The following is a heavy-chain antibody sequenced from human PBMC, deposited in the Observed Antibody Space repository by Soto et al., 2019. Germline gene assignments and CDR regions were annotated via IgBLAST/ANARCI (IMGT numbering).Heavy chain of an antibody. V-gene: IGHV4-31*03. D-gene: IGHD4-17*01. CDR3: AREGDYQGSNNWFDP. CDR2: IYYSGST. CDR1: GGSISSGGYY. J-gene: IGHJ5*02. Sequence: PSETLSLTCTVSGGSISSGGYYWSWILQHPGKGLEWIGYIYYSGSTYYNPSLKSRVTISVDTSKNQFSLKLSSVTAADTAVYYCAREGDYQGSNNWFDPWGQGTLVTVS.